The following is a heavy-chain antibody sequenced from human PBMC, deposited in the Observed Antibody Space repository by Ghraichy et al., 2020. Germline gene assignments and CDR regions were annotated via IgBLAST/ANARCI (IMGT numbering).Heavy chain of an antibody. V-gene: IGHV5-51*01. Sequence: GESLNISCKGSGYSFTSYWIGWVRQMPGKGLEWMGIIYPGDSDTRYSPSFQGQVTISADKSISTAYLQWSSLKASDTAMYYCARQAQWLDSRYWYFDLWGRGTLVTVSS. CDR1: GYSFTSYW. J-gene: IGHJ2*01. CDR2: IYPGDSDT. D-gene: IGHD6-19*01. CDR3: ARQAQWLDSRYWYFDL.